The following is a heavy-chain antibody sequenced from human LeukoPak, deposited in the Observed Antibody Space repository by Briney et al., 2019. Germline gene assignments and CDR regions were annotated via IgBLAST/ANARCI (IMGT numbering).Heavy chain of an antibody. CDR3: AGLLWFDYGMDV. CDR1: GFTFSSNS. D-gene: IGHD3-10*01. Sequence: GGSLRLSCAASGFTFSSNSMNWVPQAPGKGLEWGSAISSSSSYIYYAESVKGRFTISRDNAKNSLYLQMNSLRAEDTAVYYCAGLLWFDYGMDVWGQGTTVTVSS. V-gene: IGHV3-21*01. J-gene: IGHJ6*02. CDR2: ISSSSSYI.